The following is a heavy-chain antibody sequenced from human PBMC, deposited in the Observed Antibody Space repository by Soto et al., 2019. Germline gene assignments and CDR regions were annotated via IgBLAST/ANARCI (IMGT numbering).Heavy chain of an antibody. CDR3: AGDRRQGFLEWLPRQTYYYYYYGMDV. Sequence: PGGSLRLSCAASGFTFSSYWMSWVRQAPGKGLEWVANIKQDGSEKYYVDSVKGRFTISRDNAKNSLYLQMNSLRAEDTAVYYCAGDRRQGFLEWLPRQTYYYYYYGMDVWGQGTTVTVSS. J-gene: IGHJ6*02. CDR2: IKQDGSEK. D-gene: IGHD3-3*01. V-gene: IGHV3-7*03. CDR1: GFTFSSYW.